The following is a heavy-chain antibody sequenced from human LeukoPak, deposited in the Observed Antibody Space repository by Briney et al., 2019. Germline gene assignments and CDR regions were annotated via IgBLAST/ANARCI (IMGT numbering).Heavy chain of an antibody. Sequence: GASVKVSCKASGYTFTGHYIHWVRQAPGQGLEWMGGIIPIFGTANYAQKFQGRVTITADKSTSTAYMELSSLRSEDTAVYYCARAPIAAAGKYYYYYYMDVWGKGTTVTVSS. J-gene: IGHJ6*03. CDR2: IIPIFGTA. CDR3: ARAPIAAAGKYYYYYYMDV. CDR1: GYTFTGHY. D-gene: IGHD6-13*01. V-gene: IGHV1-69*06.